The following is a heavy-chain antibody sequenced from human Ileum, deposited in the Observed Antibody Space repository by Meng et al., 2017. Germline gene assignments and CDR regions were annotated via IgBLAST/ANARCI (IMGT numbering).Heavy chain of an antibody. D-gene: IGHD2-21*02. V-gene: IGHV3-74*01. CDR3: ARGAVTGQRSDF. J-gene: IGHJ4*02. Sequence: VHAGVFGVGLVQHVGSLRLSCAASVFTVGSSGMHWVRQALGKGLVWVSRIKSEGSSTSYADSVKGRFSISRDNAKNTLSLQMTSLRAEDTAVYYCARGAVTGQRSDFWGQGTLVTVSS. CDR2: IKSEGSST. CDR1: VFTVGSSG.